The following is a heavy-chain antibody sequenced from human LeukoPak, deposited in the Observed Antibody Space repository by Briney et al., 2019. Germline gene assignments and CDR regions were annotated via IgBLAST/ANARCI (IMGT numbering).Heavy chain of an antibody. CDR1: GFTFNNYA. D-gene: IGHD6-19*01. CDR2: ISGSGGST. V-gene: IGHV3-23*01. Sequence: GGSLRLSCAASGFTFNNYAMSWFRQTPGKGLEWVSVISGSGGSTYYADSVKGRFSISRDNSKNTLYLQMNSLRAEDTAVYYCAKAEGIAVAGYVDYWGQGTLVTVSS. CDR3: AKAEGIAVAGYVDY. J-gene: IGHJ4*02.